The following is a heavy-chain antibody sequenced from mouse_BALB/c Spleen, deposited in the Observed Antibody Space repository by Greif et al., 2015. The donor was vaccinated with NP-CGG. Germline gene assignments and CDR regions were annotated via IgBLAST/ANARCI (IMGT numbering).Heavy chain of an antibody. D-gene: IGHD1-2*01. J-gene: IGHJ4*01. V-gene: IGHV1-69*01. Sequence: QVQLQQSGAELVMPGASVKMSCKASGYTFTDYWMHWVKQRPGQGLEWIGAIDTSDSYTSYNQKFKGKATLTVDESSSTAYMQLSSLTSEDSAVYYCARRRLYYAMDYWGQGTSVTVSS. CDR1: GYTFTDYW. CDR2: IDTSDSYT. CDR3: ARRRLYYAMDY.